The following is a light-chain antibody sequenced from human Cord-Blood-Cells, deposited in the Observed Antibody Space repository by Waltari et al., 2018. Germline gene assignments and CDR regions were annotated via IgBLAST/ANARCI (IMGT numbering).Light chain of an antibody. CDR1: QSVSSSY. CDR2: GAS. J-gene: IGKJ2*03. V-gene: IGKV3-20*01. Sequence: EIVLTQSPGTLSLSPGARATLSCRASQSVSSSYLAWYQQKPGQAPRLLIYGASSRATGIPDRFSGSGSGTDFTLTISRLEPEDFAVYYCQQYGSSPVSFGQGTKLEIK. CDR3: QQYGSSPVS.